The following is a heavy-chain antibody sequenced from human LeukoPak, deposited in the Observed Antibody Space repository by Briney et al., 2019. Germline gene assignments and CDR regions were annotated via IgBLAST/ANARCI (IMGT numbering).Heavy chain of an antibody. D-gene: IGHD5-18*01. V-gene: IGHV1-2*02. J-gene: IGHJ4*02. CDR2: INPNSGGT. CDR3: ARSPTAMGGYYFDY. Sequence: GASVKVSCKASGYTFTGYYMHWERQAPGQGLEWMGWINPNSGGTNYAQKFQGRVTMTRDTSISTAYMELSRLRSDDTAVYYCARSPTAMGGYYFDYWGQGTLVTVSS. CDR1: GYTFTGYY.